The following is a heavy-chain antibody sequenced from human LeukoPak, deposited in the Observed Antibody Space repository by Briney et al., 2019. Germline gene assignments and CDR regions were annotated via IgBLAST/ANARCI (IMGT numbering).Heavy chain of an antibody. CDR2: IYHSGST. Sequence: SETLSLTCAVSGDSISSGGYSWSWIRQPPGKGLEWIGYIYHSGSTYYNPSLKSRVTISVDRSKNQFSLKLSSVTAADTAVYYCARGGDGYNLEFDYWGQGTLVTVSS. D-gene: IGHD5-24*01. CDR3: ARGGDGYNLEFDY. CDR1: GDSISSGGYS. J-gene: IGHJ4*02. V-gene: IGHV4-30-2*01.